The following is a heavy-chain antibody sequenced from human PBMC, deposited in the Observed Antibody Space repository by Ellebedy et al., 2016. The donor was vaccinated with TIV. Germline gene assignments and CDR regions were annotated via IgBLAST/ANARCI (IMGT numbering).Heavy chain of an antibody. D-gene: IGHD3-9*01. V-gene: IGHV1-2*04. CDR3: ATIRTAGYYFDY. CDR1: GYTFTGRY. J-gene: IGHJ4*02. Sequence: AASVKVSCKASGYTFTGRYIHWMRQAPGQGLEWVGWINPNSGTTNYAQKFQGSVTLTRDTSLTSTYMELSSLKSDDTAVYFCATIRTAGYYFDYWGQGTLVTVSS. CDR2: INPNSGTT.